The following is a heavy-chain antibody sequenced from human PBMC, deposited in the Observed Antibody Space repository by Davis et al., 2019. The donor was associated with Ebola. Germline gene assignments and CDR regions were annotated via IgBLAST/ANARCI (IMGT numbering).Heavy chain of an antibody. CDR1: GGSFSSYY. CDR2: INHSGST. V-gene: IGHV4-34*01. Sequence: MPSETLSLTCAVYGGSFSSYYWSWVRQPPGKGLEWIGEINHSGSTSYSPSLKSRATLSVDMSKNQFSLRLSSVTAADTAVYYCARSTQYSSNWYVFDQWGQGTLVTVSS. J-gene: IGHJ4*02. D-gene: IGHD6-13*01. CDR3: ARSTQYSSNWYVFDQ.